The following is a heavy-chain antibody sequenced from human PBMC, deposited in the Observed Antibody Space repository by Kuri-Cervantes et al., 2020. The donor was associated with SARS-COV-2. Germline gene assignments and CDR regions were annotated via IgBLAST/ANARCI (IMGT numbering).Heavy chain of an antibody. V-gene: IGHV1-2*04. J-gene: IGHJ4*02. D-gene: IGHD3-10*01. CDR2: INPNSGGT. CDR1: GYSFNDYY. CDR3: ARGEGSRGLMVVLGWRGAGRLDF. Sequence: ASVKVSCKASGYSFNDYYIYWVRQAPGQGLEWMGWINPNSGGTNYAQKFQGWVTVTRDTSLSISYMELSRLTSDDTAVYYCARGEGSRGLMVVLGWRGAGRLDFWGQGTLVTVSS.